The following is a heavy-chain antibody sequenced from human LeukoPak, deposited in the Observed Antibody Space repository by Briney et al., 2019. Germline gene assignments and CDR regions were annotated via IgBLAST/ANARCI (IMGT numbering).Heavy chain of an antibody. Sequence: SETLSLTCTVSGGSISSYYWSWIRQPPGKGLEWIGYIYYSGSTNYNPSLKSRVTISVDTSKNQFSLKLSSVTAADTAVYYCARGNYDYNWFDPWGQGTLVTVSS. CDR1: GGSISSYY. CDR2: IYYSGST. CDR3: ARGNYDYNWFDP. D-gene: IGHD1-7*01. J-gene: IGHJ5*02. V-gene: IGHV4-59*12.